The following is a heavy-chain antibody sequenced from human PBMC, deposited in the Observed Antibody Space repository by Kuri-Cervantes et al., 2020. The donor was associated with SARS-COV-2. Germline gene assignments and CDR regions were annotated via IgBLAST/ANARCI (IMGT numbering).Heavy chain of an antibody. Sequence: SETLSLTCTVSGGSISSSSYYWGWIRQPPGKGLEWIGSIYYSGSTYYNPSLKSRVTISVDTSKNQFSLKLSSVTAADTAVYYCARHELELRSLDHWGQGTLVTVSS. CDR1: GGSISSSSYY. J-gene: IGHJ4*02. CDR2: IYYSGST. D-gene: IGHD1-7*01. CDR3: ARHELELRSLDH. V-gene: IGHV4-39*01.